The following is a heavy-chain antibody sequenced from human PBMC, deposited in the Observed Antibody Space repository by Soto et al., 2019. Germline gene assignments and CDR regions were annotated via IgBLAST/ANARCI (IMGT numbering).Heavy chain of an antibody. J-gene: IGHJ3*01. Sequence: PGGSLRLSCAASGFAFNTYWMHWVRQTPGKGLVWVSHIKSDGSRTTYADSVKGRFTISRDNAENTLYLQMNSLRSEDTAVYYCARDRGYSFDLWGQGTMVTVSS. CDR3: ARDRGYSFDL. D-gene: IGHD2-2*03. CDR1: GFAFNTYW. V-gene: IGHV3-74*01. CDR2: IKSDGSRT.